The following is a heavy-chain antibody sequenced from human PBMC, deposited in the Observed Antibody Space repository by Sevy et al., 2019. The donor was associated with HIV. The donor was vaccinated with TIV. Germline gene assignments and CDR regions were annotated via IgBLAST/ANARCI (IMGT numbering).Heavy chain of an antibody. D-gene: IGHD1-26*01. CDR1: GDSIRNFY. Sequence: SETLSLTCTVSGDSIRNFYRTWIRQPPGKGLEWIGYNYYSGITNYNPSLKSRVTISVDTSKNQFSLKLRSVTAADTAVYYCARASPEHYYGVDVWGPGTTVTVSS. CDR3: ARASPEHYYGVDV. J-gene: IGHJ6*02. CDR2: NYYSGIT. V-gene: IGHV4-59*01.